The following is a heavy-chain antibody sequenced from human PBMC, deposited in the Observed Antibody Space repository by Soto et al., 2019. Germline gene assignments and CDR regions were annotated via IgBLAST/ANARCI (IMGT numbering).Heavy chain of an antibody. J-gene: IGHJ4*02. Sequence: SETLSLTCTVSGGSISSSSYYWGWIRQPPGKGLEWIGSIYYSGSTYYNPSLKSRVTISVDTSKNQYSLKLSSVTAADTAVYYCARAPYYDHFDYWGQGTLVTVSS. V-gene: IGHV4-39*01. CDR1: GGSISSSSYY. CDR2: IYYSGST. CDR3: ARAPYYDHFDY. D-gene: IGHD3-3*01.